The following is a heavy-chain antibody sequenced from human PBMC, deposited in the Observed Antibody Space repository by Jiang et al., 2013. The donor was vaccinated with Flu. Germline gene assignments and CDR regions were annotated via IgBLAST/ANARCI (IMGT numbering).Heavy chain of an antibody. Sequence: GAEVKKPGESLKISCKGSGYSFTSYWIGWVRQMPGKGLEWMGIIYPGDSDTRYSPSFQGQVTIPADKSISTAYLQWSSLKASDTAMYYCASTVDSYDFWSGPFDYWGQGTLVTVSS. CDR2: IYPGDSDT. CDR3: ASTVDSYDFWSGPFDY. J-gene: IGHJ4*02. CDR1: GYSFTSYW. D-gene: IGHD3-3*01. V-gene: IGHV5-51*01.